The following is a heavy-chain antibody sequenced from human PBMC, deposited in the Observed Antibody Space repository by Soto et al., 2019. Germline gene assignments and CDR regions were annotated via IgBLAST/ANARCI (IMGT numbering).Heavy chain of an antibody. V-gene: IGHV5-51*01. J-gene: IGHJ3*02. CDR3: ARRDRVAMAGYDGFNI. CDR1: GYSFTYHW. Sequence: GESLKTSFKGPGYSFTYHWIDWVRQMPGKGLELFGVIYPADSDTRYSPSLQGQVTFSADKSIPTAYRQSTSVKASDTAMYYLARRDRVAMAGYDGFNIWGQGTVVTVSS. D-gene: IGHD6-19*01. CDR2: IYPADSDT.